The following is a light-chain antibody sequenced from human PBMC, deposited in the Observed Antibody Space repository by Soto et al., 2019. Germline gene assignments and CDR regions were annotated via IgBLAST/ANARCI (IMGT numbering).Light chain of an antibody. CDR1: SSNVGSNY. Sequence: QSVLTQPPSASGTPGQRVTISCSGSSSNVGSNYISWYQRVPGTAPTLLIYRNDQRPSGVPDRFSGSRSATSASLVISGLRSEDEADYFCSGSDDSLDGPVFGGGTQLTVL. J-gene: IGLJ3*02. V-gene: IGLV1-47*01. CDR3: SGSDDSLDGPV. CDR2: RND.